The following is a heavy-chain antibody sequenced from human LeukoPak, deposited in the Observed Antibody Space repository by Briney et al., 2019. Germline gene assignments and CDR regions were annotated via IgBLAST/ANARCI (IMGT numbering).Heavy chain of an antibody. V-gene: IGHV3-53*04. Sequence: QSGGSLRLSCAASGLTVRSNYLTWVRQAPGKGLEWVSVLHAAGGTYYADSVKGRFTISRHISKNTVYLQMNSLRVEDTAVYYCAREGYDSSGYPRLLDYWGQETLVTVSS. CDR2: LHAAGGT. D-gene: IGHD3-22*01. CDR3: AREGYDSSGYPRLLDY. J-gene: IGHJ4*02. CDR1: GLTVRSNY.